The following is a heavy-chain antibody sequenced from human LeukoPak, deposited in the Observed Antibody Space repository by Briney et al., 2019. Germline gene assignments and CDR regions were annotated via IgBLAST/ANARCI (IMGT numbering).Heavy chain of an antibody. D-gene: IGHD6-6*01. Sequence: SSETLSLTCTVSGGSISSYYWSWIRQPPGKGLEWIGYIYYSGSTNYNPSLKSRVTISVDTSKNQFSLKLSSVTAADTAVYYCARDGRPPAKARPYRSGYYYYMDVWGKGTTVTVSS. V-gene: IGHV4-59*01. CDR2: IYYSGST. J-gene: IGHJ6*03. CDR3: ARDGRPPAKARPYRSGYYYYMDV. CDR1: GGSISSYY.